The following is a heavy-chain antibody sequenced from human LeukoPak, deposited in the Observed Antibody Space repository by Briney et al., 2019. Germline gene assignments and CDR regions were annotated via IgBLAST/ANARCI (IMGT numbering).Heavy chain of an antibody. V-gene: IGHV3-33*01. D-gene: IGHD6-19*01. CDR1: GFTFSSYG. J-gene: IGHJ5*02. CDR3: ARDSSGWYSENNWFDP. Sequence: GRSLRLSCAASGFTFSSYGMHWVRQAPGKGLEWVAVIRYDGSNKYYADSVKGRFTISRDNSKNTLYLQMNSLRAEDTAVYYCARDSSGWYSENNWFDPWGQGTLVTVSS. CDR2: IRYDGSNK.